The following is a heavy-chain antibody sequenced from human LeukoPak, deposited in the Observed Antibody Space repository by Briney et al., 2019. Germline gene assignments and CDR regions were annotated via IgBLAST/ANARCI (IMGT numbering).Heavy chain of an antibody. CDR3: ARVGSSGNYYYYMDV. J-gene: IGHJ6*03. CDR2: IYTSGST. CDR1: GGSISSRSYY. D-gene: IGHD6-25*01. V-gene: IGHV4-39*07. Sequence: SETLSLTCTVSGGSISSRSYYWGWIRQPPGKGLEWIGRIYTSGSTNYNPSLKSRVTISVDTSKNQFSLKLSSVTAADTAVYYCARVGSSGNYYYYMDVWGKGTTVTVSS.